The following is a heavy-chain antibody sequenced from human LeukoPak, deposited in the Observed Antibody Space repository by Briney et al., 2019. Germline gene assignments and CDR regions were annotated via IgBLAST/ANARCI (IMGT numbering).Heavy chain of an antibody. V-gene: IGHV3-11*04. CDR1: GFTFSDYY. CDR3: ARSGLVTAIRNWFDP. CDR2: ISSSGSTI. D-gene: IGHD2-21*02. J-gene: IGHJ5*02. Sequence: GGSLRLSCAASGFTFSDYYMSWIRQAPGKGLEWVSYISSSGSTIYYADSVKGRFTISRDNAKNSLYLQMNSLRAEDTAVYYCARSGLVTAIRNWFDPWGQGTLVTVSS.